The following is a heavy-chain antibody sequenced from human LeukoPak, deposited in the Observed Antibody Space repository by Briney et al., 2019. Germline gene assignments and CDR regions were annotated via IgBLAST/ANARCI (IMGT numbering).Heavy chain of an antibody. Sequence: SETLSLTCAVSGGSISSGGYSWSWIRQPPGKGLEWIGYIYHSGSTYYNPSLKSRVTISVDRSKNQFSLKLSSVTAADTAVYYCARASGYAPVDYWGQGTLVTVSS. D-gene: IGHD5-12*01. J-gene: IGHJ4*02. CDR2: IYHSGST. CDR3: ARASGYAPVDY. CDR1: GGSISSGGYS. V-gene: IGHV4-30-2*01.